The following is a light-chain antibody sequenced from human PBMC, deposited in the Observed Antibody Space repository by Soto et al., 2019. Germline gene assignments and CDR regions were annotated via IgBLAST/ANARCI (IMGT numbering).Light chain of an antibody. CDR2: GAS. CDR1: QSVSNNY. V-gene: IGKV3-20*01. CDR3: QQYGRAPLT. Sequence: EIVLTQSPGTLSVSPGERVTLSCRASQSVSNNYLAWYVQKPGQAHRLLIDGASSRATGIPDRFSGSGFGTDFTLTISRLEPEDFAVYFCQQYGRAPLTFGGGTKVEIK. J-gene: IGKJ4*01.